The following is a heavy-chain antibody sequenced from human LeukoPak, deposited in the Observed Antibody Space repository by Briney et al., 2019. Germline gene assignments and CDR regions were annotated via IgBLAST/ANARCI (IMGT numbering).Heavy chain of an antibody. Sequence: TPSETLSLTCTVSGGSISSYYWSWIRQPAGKGLEWIGRIYTSGSTNYNPSLKSRVTMSVDTSKNQFSLKLSSVTAADTAVYYCARDRLVGATTVWFDPWGQGTLVTVSS. D-gene: IGHD1-26*01. CDR3: ARDRLVGATTVWFDP. J-gene: IGHJ5*02. V-gene: IGHV4-4*07. CDR2: IYTSGST. CDR1: GGSISSYY.